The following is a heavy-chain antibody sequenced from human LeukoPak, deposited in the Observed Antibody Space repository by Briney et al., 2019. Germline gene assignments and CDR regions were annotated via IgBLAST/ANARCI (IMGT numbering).Heavy chain of an antibody. CDR1: GGSFMGYY. CDR3: ARGEDGTGDYRPTYFDS. V-gene: IGHV4-34*01. D-gene: IGHD4-17*01. J-gene: IGHJ4*02. CDR2: INHRGRT. Sequence: SGPRSLTFTVYGGSFMGYYWSWIRQPPGKGLGGMGEINHRGRTTYNPSLKSRVTISVDTSKNQFSLKLSSVTAADTAVYYCARGEDGTGDYRPTYFDSWGQGTLVTVSS.